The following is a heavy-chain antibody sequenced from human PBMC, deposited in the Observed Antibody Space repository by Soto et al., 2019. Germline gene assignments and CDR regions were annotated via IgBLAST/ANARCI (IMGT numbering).Heavy chain of an antibody. CDR1: GYTFTDYY. Sequence: QVLLVQSGAEVKKPGASVKVSCKASGYTFTDYYIHWVRQAPGQGLEWMGWIDGDSGDTKYAQKFQDWVTMTRDTSIHTAYMELSRLTSDDTAVYYCARTPNNGRAGVYGMDVWGQGTTVTVSS. CDR2: IDGDSGDT. V-gene: IGHV1-2*04. CDR3: ARTPNNGRAGVYGMDV. D-gene: IGHD1-26*01. J-gene: IGHJ6*02.